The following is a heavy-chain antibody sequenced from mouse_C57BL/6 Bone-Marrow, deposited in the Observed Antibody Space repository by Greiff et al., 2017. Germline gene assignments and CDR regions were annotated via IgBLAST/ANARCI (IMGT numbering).Heavy chain of an antibody. J-gene: IGHJ4*01. CDR1: GFTFSDYG. D-gene: IGHD1-2*01. CDR3: ARHRLFWDARDY. CDR2: ISNLAYSI. V-gene: IGHV5-15*01. Sequence: EVQGVESGGGLVQPGGSLKLSCAASGFTFSDYGMAWVRQAPRKGPEWVAFISNLAYSIYYADTVTGRFTISRENAKNTLYLEMSSLRSEDTAMYYCARHRLFWDARDYWGQGTSVTVSS.